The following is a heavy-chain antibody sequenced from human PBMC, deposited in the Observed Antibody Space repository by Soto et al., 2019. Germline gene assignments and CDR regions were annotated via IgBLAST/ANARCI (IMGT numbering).Heavy chain of an antibody. CDR3: ATGTYYDFWSGQDAFDI. Sequence: ASVKVSCKASGYTFTSYGISWVRQAPGQGLEWMGWISAYNGNANYAQKLQGRVTMTTDTSTSTAYMELRSLRSDDTAVYYCATGTYYDFWSGQDAFDIWGQGTMVTVSS. J-gene: IGHJ3*02. CDR2: ISAYNGNA. V-gene: IGHV1-18*01. D-gene: IGHD3-3*01. CDR1: GYTFTSYG.